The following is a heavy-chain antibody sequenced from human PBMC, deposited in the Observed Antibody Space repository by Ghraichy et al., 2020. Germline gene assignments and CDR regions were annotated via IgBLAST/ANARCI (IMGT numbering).Heavy chain of an antibody. V-gene: IGHV4-61*01. Sequence: SETLSLTCTVSGGSVSSGSYYWSWIRQPPGKGLGWIGYIYYSGSTNYNPSLKSRVTISVDTSKNQFSLKLSSVTAADTAVYYCARAAAVAGTRRYYFDYWGQGTLVTVSS. CDR2: IYYSGST. D-gene: IGHD6-19*01. CDR1: GGSVSSGSYY. CDR3: ARAAAVAGTRRYYFDY. J-gene: IGHJ4*02.